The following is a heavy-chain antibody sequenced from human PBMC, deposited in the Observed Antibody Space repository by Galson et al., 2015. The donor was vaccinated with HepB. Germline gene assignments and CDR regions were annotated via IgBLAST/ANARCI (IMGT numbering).Heavy chain of an antibody. J-gene: IGHJ6*02. D-gene: IGHD3-10*01. Sequence: SLRLSCAASGYTFSSYWMNWVRQAPGKGLEWVAHISQDGSSKYYVDYVQGRVTVSRDNAKDSVYLQLDSLRPEDTAVYYCARRISLVRGIITKPDYYYGMDVWGQGTTVTVSS. V-gene: IGHV3-7*03. CDR1: GYTFSSYW. CDR3: ARRISLVRGIITKPDYYYGMDV. CDR2: ISQDGSSK.